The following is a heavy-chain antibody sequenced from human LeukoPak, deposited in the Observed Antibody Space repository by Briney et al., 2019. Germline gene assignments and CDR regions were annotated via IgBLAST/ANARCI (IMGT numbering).Heavy chain of an antibody. CDR3: ARGSGVQVWSSLDY. CDR1: ACTFSSYS. D-gene: IGHD5-18*01. V-gene: IGHV3-21*01. J-gene: IGHJ4*02. CDR2: ISSSGSYK. Sequence: GGSLRLSCAASACTFSSYSMNWVRQAPGKGLEWVSSISSSGSYKYYADSVKGRFTISRDNAKNSVHLQMNSLIAEDTAVYYCARGSGVQVWSSLDYWGLGTLVTVSS.